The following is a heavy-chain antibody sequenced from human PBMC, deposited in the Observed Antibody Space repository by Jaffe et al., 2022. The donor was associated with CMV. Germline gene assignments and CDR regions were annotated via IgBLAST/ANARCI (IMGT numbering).Heavy chain of an antibody. CDR2: IYSGGST. CDR1: GFTVSSNY. V-gene: IGHV3-53*02. Sequence: EVQLVETGGGLIQPGGSLRLSCAASGFTVSSNYMSWVRQAPGKGLEWVSVIYSGGSTYYADSVKGRFTISRDNSKNTLYLQMNSLRAEDTAVYYCARDSNTGDYYYMDVWGKGTTVTVSS. CDR3: ARDSNTGDYYYMDV. J-gene: IGHJ6*03. D-gene: IGHD3-10*01.